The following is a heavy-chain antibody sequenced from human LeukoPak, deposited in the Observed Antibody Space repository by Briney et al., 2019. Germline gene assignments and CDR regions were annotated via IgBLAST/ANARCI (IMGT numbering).Heavy chain of an antibody. J-gene: IGHJ3*02. Sequence: GGSLKLSCAASGFTFSSHSMNWVRQAPGKGLEWVSYISSSSSTIYYADSVKGRFTMSRDNAKNSLYLQMNSLRAGGTAAYYCARDSFGIAFDIWGQGTMVTVSS. CDR3: ARDSFGIAFDI. CDR1: GFTFSSHS. V-gene: IGHV3-48*01. CDR2: ISSSSSTI. D-gene: IGHD1-14*01.